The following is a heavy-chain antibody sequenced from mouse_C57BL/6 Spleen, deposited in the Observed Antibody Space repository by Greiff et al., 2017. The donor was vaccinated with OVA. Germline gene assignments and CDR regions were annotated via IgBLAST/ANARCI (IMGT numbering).Heavy chain of an antibody. CDR1: GYSITSGYY. CDR2: ISYDGSN. D-gene: IGHD2-12*01. Sequence: EVQLQESGPGLVKPSQSLSLTCSVTGYSITSGYYWNWIRQFPGNKLEWMGYISYDGSNNYNPSLKNRISITRDTSKNQFFLKLNSVTTEDTATYYCARVKDYRFAYWGQGTLVTVSA. V-gene: IGHV3-6*01. J-gene: IGHJ3*01. CDR3: ARVKDYRFAY.